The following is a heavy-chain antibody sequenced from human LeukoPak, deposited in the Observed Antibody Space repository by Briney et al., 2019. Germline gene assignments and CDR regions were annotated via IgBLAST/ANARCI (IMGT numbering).Heavy chain of an antibody. D-gene: IGHD3-10*01. Sequence: ASVKVSCKASGYTFTGYYMHWVRQAPGQGLEWMGWINPNSGGTNYAQKFQGRVTMTRDTSISTAYMELSRLRSDDTAVYYCARAHMVRGVITYDYWGQGTLVTVSS. CDR3: ARAHMVRGVITYDY. CDR2: INPNSGGT. V-gene: IGHV1-2*02. CDR1: GYTFTGYY. J-gene: IGHJ4*02.